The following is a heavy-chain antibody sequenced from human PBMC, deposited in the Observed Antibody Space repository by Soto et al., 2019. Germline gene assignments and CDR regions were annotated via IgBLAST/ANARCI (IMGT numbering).Heavy chain of an antibody. D-gene: IGHD6-13*01. V-gene: IGHV3-23*01. CDR1: GFTFSNYA. Sequence: EVQLLESGGGLVQPGGSLRLSCAASGFTFSNYAIRWVRQAPGKGLEWVSSITGSGETTYYADSVKGRFTISRDNSKNTVYLQMNSLRVEDTAVYYCAKDPLKYSSSWYLEWWFDPWGQGTLVTVSS. CDR2: ITGSGETT. CDR3: AKDPLKYSSSWYLEWWFDP. J-gene: IGHJ5*02.